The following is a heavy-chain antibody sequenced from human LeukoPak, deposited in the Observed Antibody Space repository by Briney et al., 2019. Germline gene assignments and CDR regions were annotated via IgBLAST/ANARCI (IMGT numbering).Heavy chain of an antibody. CDR2: ISAYNGNT. CDR1: GYTFTSYG. D-gene: IGHD5-18*01. V-gene: IGHV1-18*01. CDR3: AVGMGYSYGYLYYYLYMTV. Sequence: ASVKVSCKASGYTFTSYGVSGVAQAPGQGLEWMGWISAYNGNTNYAQKLQGRVTMTTDTSTSTAYMELRSLRSDDTAVYYCAVGMGYSYGYLYYYLYMTVSREATTVTVSS. J-gene: IGHJ6*03.